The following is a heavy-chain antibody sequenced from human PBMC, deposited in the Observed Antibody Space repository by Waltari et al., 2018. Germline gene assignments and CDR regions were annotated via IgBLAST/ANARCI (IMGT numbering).Heavy chain of an antibody. J-gene: IGHJ4*02. Sequence: QVQLQESGPGMLRPSETLSLPCTVSGDSVQTDTYYRGWIRQSPGKGVECLGTIHSSGTTYVPASLEPRVTISVDTFNNRFSLNLRSATAADTAVYFCARLVWFGAWIDNWGQGSLVTVSS. D-gene: IGHD3-10*01. CDR1: GDSVQTDTYY. CDR2: IHSSGTT. V-gene: IGHV4-39*01. CDR3: ARLVWFGAWIDN.